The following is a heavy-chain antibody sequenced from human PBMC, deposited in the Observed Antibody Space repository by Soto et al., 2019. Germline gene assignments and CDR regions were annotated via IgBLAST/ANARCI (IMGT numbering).Heavy chain of an antibody. Sequence: QMQLVQSGPEVKKPGTSVKVSCKASGFTFSTSAMQWVRQARGQRLEFIGWIVVGSGSTNYAQKCQERFTMTREMSTITAYMERRSLRSEDTAVYYCAAVSYDVWTGYTWGSFDLWGQGTLVTVCS. CDR2: IVVGSGST. D-gene: IGHD3-3*01. V-gene: IGHV1-58*02. CDR3: AAVSYDVWTGYTWGSFDL. CDR1: GFTFSTSA. J-gene: IGHJ3*01.